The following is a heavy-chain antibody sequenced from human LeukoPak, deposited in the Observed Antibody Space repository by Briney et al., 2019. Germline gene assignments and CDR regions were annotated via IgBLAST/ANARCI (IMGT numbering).Heavy chain of an antibody. J-gene: IGHJ6*04. V-gene: IGHV1-69*13. CDR1: GGTFSSYA. Sequence: ASVKVSCKASGGTFSSYAISWVRQAPGQGLEWMGGIIPIFGTANYAQKFQGRVTITADESTSTAYMELSSLRSEDTAVYYCARGGCSGGSCYSTRRDYGMDVWGKGTTVTVSS. CDR2: IIPIFGTA. CDR3: ARGGCSGGSCYSTRRDYGMDV. D-gene: IGHD2-15*01.